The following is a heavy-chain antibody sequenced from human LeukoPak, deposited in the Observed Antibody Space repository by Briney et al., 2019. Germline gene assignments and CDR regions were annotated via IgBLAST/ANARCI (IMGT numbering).Heavy chain of an antibody. CDR3: AREGYDSSGYYSIDY. V-gene: IGHV1-3*03. Sequence: ASVKVSCKASGCTFTSYAMHWVRQAPGQRLEWMGWINAGNGNTKYSQVFQGRVTITRDTSASTAYMELSSLRSEDMAVYYCAREGYDSSGYYSIDYWGQGTLVTVSS. CDR2: INAGNGNT. J-gene: IGHJ4*02. D-gene: IGHD3-22*01. CDR1: GCTFTSYA.